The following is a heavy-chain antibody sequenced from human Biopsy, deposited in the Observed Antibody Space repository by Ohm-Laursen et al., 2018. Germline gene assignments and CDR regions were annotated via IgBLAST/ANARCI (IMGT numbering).Heavy chain of an antibody. CDR3: ARGGSGSGYYGMDI. CDR2: IIPIVDIV. CDR1: GDTFNKYG. D-gene: IGHD3-10*01. V-gene: IGHV1-69*04. Sequence: SVKVSCKASGDTFNKYGIFWVRQAPGQGLEWMGRIIPIVDIVNYAQRFQGRVTMTADKSTSTAYLDLSSLISEDTAVYYCARGGSGSGYYGMDIWGQGTTVTVSS. J-gene: IGHJ6*02.